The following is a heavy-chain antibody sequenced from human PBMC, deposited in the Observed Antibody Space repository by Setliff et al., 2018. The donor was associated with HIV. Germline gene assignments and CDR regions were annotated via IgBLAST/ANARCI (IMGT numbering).Heavy chain of an antibody. CDR1: GYSFTSYG. CDR3: ARHYSSSWYPYFQH. J-gene: IGHJ1*01. D-gene: IGHD6-13*01. Sequence: ASVKVSCKASGYSFTSYGISWVRQAPGQGLEWMGWISAYNGNTNYAQKPQGRVTMTTDKFSSTAYMELRSLRSDDTAVYYCARHYSSSWYPYFQHWGQGTLVTVSS. V-gene: IGHV1-18*01. CDR2: ISAYNGNT.